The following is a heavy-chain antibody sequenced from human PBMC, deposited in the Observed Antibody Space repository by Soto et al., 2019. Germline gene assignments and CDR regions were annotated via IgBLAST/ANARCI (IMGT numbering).Heavy chain of an antibody. CDR3: ARGCTVTTSPYYYYMDV. D-gene: IGHD4-17*01. V-gene: IGHV1-18*01. Sequence: ASVKVSCKASGYTFTSYAISWVRQAPGQGLEWMGWVSPYNGDTDYAQSLQGRVTMTTDTSTTTAYMELRTLTSDDTAVYFCARGCTVTTSPYYYYMDVWGRGTTVTVSS. J-gene: IGHJ6*03. CDR1: GYTFTSYA. CDR2: VSPYNGDT.